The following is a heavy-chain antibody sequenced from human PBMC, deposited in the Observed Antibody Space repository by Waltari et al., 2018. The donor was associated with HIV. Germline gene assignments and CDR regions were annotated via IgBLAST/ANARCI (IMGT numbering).Heavy chain of an antibody. CDR3: ARENGGTSDY. V-gene: IGHV4-34*01. J-gene: IGHJ4*02. CDR1: GRSFSGYY. Sequence: QVQLQQWGAGLLKPSETLSLPCAVYGRSFSGYYWSWIRQPPGKGLEWIGEINHSGSTNYNPSLKSRVTISVDTSKNQFSLKLSSVTAADTAVYDCARENGGTSDYWGQGTLVTVSS. D-gene: IGHD2-15*01. CDR2: INHSGST.